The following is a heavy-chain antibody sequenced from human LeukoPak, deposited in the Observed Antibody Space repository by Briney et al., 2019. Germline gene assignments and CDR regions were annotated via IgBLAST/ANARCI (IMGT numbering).Heavy chain of an antibody. D-gene: IGHD3-10*01. Sequence: KPSQTLSLTCTVSGGSISSGSYYWSWIRQPAGKGLEWIGRIYTSGSTNYNPSLKSRVTISVDTSKNQFSLRLSSVTVADTAVYYCARASWFGESTTDYWGQGTLVTVSS. J-gene: IGHJ4*02. CDR3: ARASWFGESTTDY. V-gene: IGHV4-61*02. CDR1: GGSISSGSYY. CDR2: IYTSGST.